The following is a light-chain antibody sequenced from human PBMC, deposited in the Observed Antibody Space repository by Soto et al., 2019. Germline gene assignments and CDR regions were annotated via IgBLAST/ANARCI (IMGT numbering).Light chain of an antibody. CDR1: SSNIGAGYE. CDR2: ENN. CDR3: QSYDSSLRGYV. Sequence: QSVLTQPPSVSEAPGQRVTISCTGSSSNIGAGYEAHWYQQVPGTAPKLLIYENNNRPSGVPDRFSCSKSGTSASLAITGLQAEDDAEYYCQSYDSSLRGYVFGTGTKLTVL. V-gene: IGLV1-40*01. J-gene: IGLJ1*01.